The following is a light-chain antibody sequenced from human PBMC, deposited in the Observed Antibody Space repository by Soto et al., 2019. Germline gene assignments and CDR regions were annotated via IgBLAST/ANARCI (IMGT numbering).Light chain of an antibody. CDR2: QAS. V-gene: IGKV1-5*03. J-gene: IGKJ4*01. CDR1: QSISYW. Sequence: DIQMTQFPSTLSASVGDRVTITCRASQSISYWLAWYQQKPGKAPTVLIYQASSLESGVPSRFSGSGSGTEFTLTISSLQPDDFATYYCQQYSTYSITFGGGTKVEMK. CDR3: QQYSTYSIT.